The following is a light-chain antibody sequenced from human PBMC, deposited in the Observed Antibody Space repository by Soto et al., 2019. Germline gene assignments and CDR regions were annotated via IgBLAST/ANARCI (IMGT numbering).Light chain of an antibody. J-gene: IGKJ5*01. CDR2: AAS. CDR3: QQSYGTPGT. Sequence: IHLTQSPSFLSASVGDRVTITCRASQGIKSFLAWFQQKPGKAPNLLISAASTLQSGVPSRFSGSGSGTEFTLTISGLQPEDVATYYCQQSYGTPGTFGQGTRLEIK. V-gene: IGKV1-9*01. CDR1: QGIKSF.